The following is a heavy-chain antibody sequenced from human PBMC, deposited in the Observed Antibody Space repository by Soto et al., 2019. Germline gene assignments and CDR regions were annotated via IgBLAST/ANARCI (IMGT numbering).Heavy chain of an antibody. J-gene: IGHJ4*02. D-gene: IGHD3-9*01. CDR1: GGSMSYGGFS. V-gene: IGHV4-30-2*06. CDR2: ISRLDNP. CDR3: AKPSHEMLTGYSPFDH. Sequence: PSETLSLTCTVSGGSMSYGGFSWSWIRQSPGKGLEWIGYISRLDNPYFHPSFKSRVTMSIDRSRNQFYLNLSSMTADDSALYYCAKPSHEMLTGYSPFDHWGQGTLVTVSS.